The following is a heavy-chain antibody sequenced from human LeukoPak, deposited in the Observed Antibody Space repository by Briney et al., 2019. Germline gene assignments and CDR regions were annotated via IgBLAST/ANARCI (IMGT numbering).Heavy chain of an antibody. CDR2: TSYDGSNQ. D-gene: IGHD3-16*01. V-gene: IGHV3-30*18. Sequence: PGGSLRLSCAASGFTFSSYGMHWVRQAPGMGLEWVAITSYDGSNQYYADSVKGRFTISRDNSRNTLFLQMNSLRAEDTALYYCAKVRVDAYVSPNDYWGQGTLVTVSS. J-gene: IGHJ4*02. CDR1: GFTFSSYG. CDR3: AKVRVDAYVSPNDY.